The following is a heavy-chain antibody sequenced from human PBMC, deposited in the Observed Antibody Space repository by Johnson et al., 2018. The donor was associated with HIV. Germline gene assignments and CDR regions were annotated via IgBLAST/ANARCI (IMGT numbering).Heavy chain of an antibody. V-gene: IGHV3-7*05. CDR2: IKEDGSEE. CDR3: ARDGVYSSPWDAFDI. D-gene: IGHD6-19*01. CDR1: GFTFSSYG. Sequence: MQLVESGGGVVQPGRSLRLSCAASGFTFSSYGMHWVRQAPGKGLEWVANIKEDGSEEYYVDSVEGRLTISRDNAKNSLYLQMDNLRVEDTAMYYCARDGVYSSPWDAFDIWGQGTMVTVSS. J-gene: IGHJ3*02.